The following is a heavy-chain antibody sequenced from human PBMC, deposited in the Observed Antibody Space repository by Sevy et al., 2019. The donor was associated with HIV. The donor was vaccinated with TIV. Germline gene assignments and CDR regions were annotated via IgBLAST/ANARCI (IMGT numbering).Heavy chain of an antibody. CDR2: ISWNSGSI. Sequence: GGSLILSCAASGFTFDDYAMHWVRQAPGKGLEWVSGISWNSGSIGYAYSVKGRFTISRDNAKNSLYLQMNSLRGEDTALYYCARIYDSSGYYFLGYYYGMDVWGQGTTVTVSS. J-gene: IGHJ6*02. CDR3: ARIYDSSGYYFLGYYYGMDV. CDR1: GFTFDDYA. D-gene: IGHD3-22*01. V-gene: IGHV3-9*01.